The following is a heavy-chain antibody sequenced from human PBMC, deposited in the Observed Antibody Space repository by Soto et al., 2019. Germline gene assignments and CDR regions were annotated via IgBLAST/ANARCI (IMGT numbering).Heavy chain of an antibody. CDR3: ARLTYNYGSGHYPWFDP. Sequence: PSETLSLTCSVSGASITSARYLWVWIRLPPGKGLESIGRVHYNGYTYHNPSLESLVTISIDTSTTHFSLRLRSLNVADTAVYYCARLTYNYGSGHYPWFDPWSLGTLVTVSS. D-gene: IGHD3-10*01. CDR1: GASITSARYL. J-gene: IGHJ5*02. V-gene: IGHV4-39*01. CDR2: VHYNGYT.